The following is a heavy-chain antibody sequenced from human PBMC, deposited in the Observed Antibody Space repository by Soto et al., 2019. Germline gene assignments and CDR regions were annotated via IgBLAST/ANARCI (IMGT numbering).Heavy chain of an antibody. CDR3: ARAVCSSNSCYSLGHYYYGMDV. Sequence: ASVKVSCKASGYTFTSYYMHWVRQAPGQGLEWMGIINPSGGSTSYAQKFQGRVTMTRDTSTSTVYMELSSLRSEDTAVYYCARAVCSSNSCYSLGHYYYGMDVWGQVTTVTFSS. CDR1: GYTFTSYY. D-gene: IGHD2-2*02. V-gene: IGHV1-46*01. CDR2: INPSGGST. J-gene: IGHJ6*02.